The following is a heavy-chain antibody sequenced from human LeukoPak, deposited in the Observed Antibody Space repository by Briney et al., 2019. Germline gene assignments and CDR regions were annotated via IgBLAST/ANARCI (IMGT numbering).Heavy chain of an antibody. CDR2: ISSNGGST. D-gene: IGHD3-9*01. J-gene: IGHJ6*04. CDR3: VKDLGYYDILTGYYRSGDYYYGVDV. Sequence: PGGSLRLSCSASGFTFSSYAMHWVRQAPGKGLEYVSAISSNGGSTYYADSVKGRFTISRDNSKNTLYLQMSSLRAEDTAVYYCVKDLGYYDILTGYYRSGDYYYGVDVWGKGTTVTVSS. V-gene: IGHV3-64D*06. CDR1: GFTFSSYA.